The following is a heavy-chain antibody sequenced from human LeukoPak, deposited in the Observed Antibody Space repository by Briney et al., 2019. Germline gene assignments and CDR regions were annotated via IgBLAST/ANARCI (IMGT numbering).Heavy chain of an antibody. J-gene: IGHJ5*02. V-gene: IGHV3-23*01. Sequence: PGGSLRLSCAASGFTFSSYAMSWVRQAPGKGLEWVSVISGSGVSTYYADSVKGRFTISRDTSKNTLYLQMNSLRAEDTAVYYCAKSFGGAILNWFDPWGQGTLVTVSS. CDR3: AKSFGGAILNWFDP. CDR1: GFTFSSYA. D-gene: IGHD3-16*01. CDR2: ISGSGVST.